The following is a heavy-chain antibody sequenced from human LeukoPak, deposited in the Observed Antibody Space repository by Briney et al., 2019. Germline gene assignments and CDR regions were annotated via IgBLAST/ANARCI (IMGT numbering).Heavy chain of an antibody. V-gene: IGHV3-48*02. CDR1: GFTFSSYS. D-gene: IGHD3-22*01. Sequence: GGSLRLSCAASGFTFSSYSMNWVRQAPGKGLEWVSYISSNSGTIYYADSVKGRFTISRDNAKNSLYLQMISLRDEDTAVYYCARDGIYYDSSGDYGYYYYGMDVWGQGTTVTVSS. CDR3: ARDGIYYDSSGDYGYYYYGMDV. J-gene: IGHJ6*02. CDR2: ISSNSGTI.